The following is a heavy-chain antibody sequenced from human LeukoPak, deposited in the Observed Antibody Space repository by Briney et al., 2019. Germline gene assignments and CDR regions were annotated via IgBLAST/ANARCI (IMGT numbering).Heavy chain of an antibody. J-gene: IGHJ4*02. CDR3: AKDGPQYYYDSSGYYFLDY. Sequence: ETLSLTCAVYDGSFSGSYWIWIRQAPGKGLVWVSGISGSGGSTYYADSVKGRFTISRDNSKNTLYLQMNSLRAEDTAVYYRAKDGPQYYYDSSGYYFLDYWGQGTLVTVSS. CDR2: ISGSGGST. D-gene: IGHD3-22*01. CDR1: DGSFSGSY. V-gene: IGHV3-23*01.